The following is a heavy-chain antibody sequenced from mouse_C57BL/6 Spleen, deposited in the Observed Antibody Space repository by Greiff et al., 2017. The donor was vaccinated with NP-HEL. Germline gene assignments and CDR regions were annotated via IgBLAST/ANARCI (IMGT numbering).Heavy chain of an antibody. CDR3: AIGHLLYALDY. Sequence: VQLQQPGAELVKPGASVKLSCKASGYTFTSYWMHWVKQRPGRGLEWIGRIDPDSGGTKYNEKFKSKAILTVDKPSSTGSRQLSSLTSVDSSVYVCAIGHLLYALDYWGQVTSVTVSS. V-gene: IGHV1-72*01. CDR1: GYTFTSYW. CDR2: IDPDSGGT. D-gene: IGHD2-1*01. J-gene: IGHJ4*01.